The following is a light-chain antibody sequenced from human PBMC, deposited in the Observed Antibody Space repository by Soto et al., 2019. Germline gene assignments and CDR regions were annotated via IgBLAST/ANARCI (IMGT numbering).Light chain of an antibody. J-gene: IGKJ1*01. CDR2: AAS. Sequence: DIQMTQSPSSLSASVRDRVTITCRARQGISNYLARYQQKPGKVPKLLIYAASPLQSGVPSRFSGSGSGTDFTLAISSLQPEDGATYYCQKYDSAPWKFGQGTKVEIK. V-gene: IGKV1-27*01. CDR3: QKYDSAPWK. CDR1: QGISNY.